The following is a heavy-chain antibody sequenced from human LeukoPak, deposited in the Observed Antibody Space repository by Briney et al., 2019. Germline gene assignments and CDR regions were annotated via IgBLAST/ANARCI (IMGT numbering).Heavy chain of an antibody. CDR1: GFTFGDYV. CDR2: IRSKAYGGTT. CDR3: TRGLWGPRFAY. V-gene: IGHV3-49*04. D-gene: IGHD3-16*01. J-gene: IGHJ4*02. Sequence: PGGSLRVSCTASGFTFGDYVMSWVRQAPGKGLEWVGFIRSKAYGGTTEYAASVKGRFTISRDDSKSIAYLQMNSLKTEDTAVYYCTRGLWGPRFAYWGQGTLVTVSS.